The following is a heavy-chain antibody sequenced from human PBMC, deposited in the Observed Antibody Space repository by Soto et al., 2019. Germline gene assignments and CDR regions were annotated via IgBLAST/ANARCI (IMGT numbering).Heavy chain of an antibody. CDR1: GDSVSSNSAA. J-gene: IGHJ5*02. V-gene: IGHV6-1*01. Sequence: SQTLSLTCAISGDSVSSNSAAWNWIRQSPSRGLEWLGRTYYRSKWYNDYTVSVKSRITINPDTSKNQFSLQLNSVTPEDTALYYCAREDDILTGYYHNWFDPWGQGTLVTVSS. CDR3: AREDDILTGYYHNWFDP. D-gene: IGHD3-9*01. CDR2: TYYRSKWYN.